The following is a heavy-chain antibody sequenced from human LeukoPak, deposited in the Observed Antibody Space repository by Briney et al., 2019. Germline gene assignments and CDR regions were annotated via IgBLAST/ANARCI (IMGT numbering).Heavy chain of an antibody. J-gene: IGHJ4*02. D-gene: IGHD6-13*01. Sequence: GESLKISCQGSGYTFASYWIAWVRQMPGKGLEWVSIIYPGDSDTRYSPSFQGQVTISADKSISTAYLQWSSLKASDTAMYYCARAIFGAAASTYFDSWGQGTLAIVSS. CDR2: IYPGDSDT. CDR3: ARAIFGAAASTYFDS. CDR1: GYTFASYW. V-gene: IGHV5-51*01.